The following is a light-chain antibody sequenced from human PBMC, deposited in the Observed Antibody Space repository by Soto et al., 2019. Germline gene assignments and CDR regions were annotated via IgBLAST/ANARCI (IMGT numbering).Light chain of an antibody. CDR1: QTISSW. CDR2: DFS. J-gene: IGKJ1*01. CDR3: QPSNAFCT. V-gene: IGKV1-5*01. Sequence: DIQMTQSPSTLSASVGDRVTITCRASQTISSWLAWYQQKPGKAPKLLIYDFSSLGSGVPSRFSGSVSGTAFTLTISSLQPDDFAPYYCQPSNAFCTVGQGTKVDIK.